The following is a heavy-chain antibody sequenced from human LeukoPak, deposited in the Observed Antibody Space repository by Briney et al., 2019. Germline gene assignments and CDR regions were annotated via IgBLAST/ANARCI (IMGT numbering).Heavy chain of an antibody. D-gene: IGHD5-12*01. CDR1: GFTFSRYS. V-gene: IGHV3-48*01. CDR2: ICGSSGSTI. CDR3: AGDKIRWLRYSYFDY. Sequence: GGSLRLSCKASGFTFSRYSMNWVRQAPGRGLEWLSYICGSSGSTIYYAQSVRGRFTISRDDAKNTLYLQMNSLRADDTAVYFCAGDKIRWLRYSYFDYWGQGVLVTVSS. J-gene: IGHJ4*02.